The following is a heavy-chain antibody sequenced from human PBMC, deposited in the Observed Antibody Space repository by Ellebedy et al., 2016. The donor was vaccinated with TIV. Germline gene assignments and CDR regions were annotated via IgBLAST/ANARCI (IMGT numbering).Heavy chain of an antibody. J-gene: IGHJ3*02. V-gene: IGHV3-66*01. CDR3: AGETFNDVDLKVWGVFDI. Sequence: GESLKISCPVSGFTVNSNYMSWVRKAPGKGLEWVSAISVGGSTYYADSVKGRFNISRDNSRNTLYLQMNSLRAEDSALYYCAGETFNDVDLKVWGVFDIWGQGTMVAVSS. CDR1: GFTVNSNY. D-gene: IGHD1-1*01. CDR2: ISVGGST.